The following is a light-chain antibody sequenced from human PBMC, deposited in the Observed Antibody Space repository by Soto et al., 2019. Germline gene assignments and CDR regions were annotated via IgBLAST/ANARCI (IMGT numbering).Light chain of an antibody. CDR2: EVS. CDR1: SSDVGSYNL. J-gene: IGLJ3*02. Sequence: QSALTQPASVSGSPGQSITISCTGTSSDVGSYNLVSWYQQHPGKAPKLMIYEVSKRPSGVSNRVSGSKSGNTPSLTISGLQAEDEADYYCCSYAGSSTWVFGGGTQLTVL. CDR3: CSYAGSSTWV. V-gene: IGLV2-23*02.